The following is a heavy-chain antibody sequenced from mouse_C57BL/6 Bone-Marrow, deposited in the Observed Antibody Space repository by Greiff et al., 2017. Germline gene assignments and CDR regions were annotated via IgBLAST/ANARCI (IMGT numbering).Heavy chain of an antibody. J-gene: IGHJ4*01. CDR1: GFNIKDVY. Sequence: VQLQQSGAELVRPGASVKLSCTASGFNIKDVYMHWVKQRPEQGLELIGWIDPENGDTEYASKFPGKATITADTSSNTAYLQLSSLTSEDTAVYYCTSIYYSNYGAMDYWGQGTSVTVSS. CDR2: IDPENGDT. V-gene: IGHV14-4*01. CDR3: TSIYYSNYGAMDY. D-gene: IGHD2-5*01.